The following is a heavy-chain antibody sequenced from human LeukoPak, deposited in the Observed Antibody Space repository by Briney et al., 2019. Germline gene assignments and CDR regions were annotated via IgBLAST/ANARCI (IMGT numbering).Heavy chain of an antibody. J-gene: IGHJ4*02. CDR1: GFTFSSYE. V-gene: IGHV3-48*03. CDR3: AREGDSSGYYYFDY. Sequence: GGSLRLSCAASGFTFSSYEMNWVRQAPGKGLEWVSYISSSGSTIYYADSVKGRFTISRDNAKNSLYLQMNSLRAEDTAVYYCAREGDSSGYYYFDYWGQGTLVTVS. D-gene: IGHD3-22*01. CDR2: ISSSGSTI.